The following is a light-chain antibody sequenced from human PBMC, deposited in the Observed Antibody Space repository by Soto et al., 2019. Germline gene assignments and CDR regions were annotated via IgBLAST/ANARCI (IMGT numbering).Light chain of an antibody. J-gene: IGKJ5*01. CDR3: QQYGSSSIT. CDR1: QSVSSN. Sequence: EIVMTQSPATLSVSPGESATLSCRASQSVSSNLAWHQQKPGQAARIHMYDASTRATGISARFSGSGSGTEFTLTISSLQSEDFAIYHCQQYGSSSITFGHRTRLGIK. V-gene: IGKV3-15*01. CDR2: DAS.